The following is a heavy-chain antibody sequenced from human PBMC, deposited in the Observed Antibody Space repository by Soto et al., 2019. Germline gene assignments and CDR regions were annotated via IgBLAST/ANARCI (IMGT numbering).Heavy chain of an antibody. CDR2: ISAYNGNT. D-gene: IGHD2-2*01. Sequence: QVQLVQSGAEVKKPGASVKVSCKASGYTFTSYGISWVRQAPGQGLEWMGWISAYNGNTNYAQKLQGRVTMTTDTSTSTADMELRSLRSDDTAVYYCARGLWWGIVVVPAAIFADYWGQGTLVTVSS. J-gene: IGHJ4*02. CDR1: GYTFTSYG. V-gene: IGHV1-18*01. CDR3: ARGLWWGIVVVPAAIFADY.